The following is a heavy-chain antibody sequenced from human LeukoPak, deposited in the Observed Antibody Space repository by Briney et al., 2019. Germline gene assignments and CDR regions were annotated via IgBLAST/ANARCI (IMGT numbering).Heavy chain of an antibody. V-gene: IGHV4-34*01. D-gene: IGHD5-18*01. CDR3: ARAPDTAMVDLDAFDI. Sequence: SETLSLTCAVYGGSFSGYYWSWIRQPPGKGLEWIGEINHSGSTNYNPSLKSRVTISVDTSKNQFSLKLSSVTAADTAVYYCARAPDTAMVDLDAFDIWGQGTMVTVSS. J-gene: IGHJ3*02. CDR2: INHSGST. CDR1: GGSFSGYY.